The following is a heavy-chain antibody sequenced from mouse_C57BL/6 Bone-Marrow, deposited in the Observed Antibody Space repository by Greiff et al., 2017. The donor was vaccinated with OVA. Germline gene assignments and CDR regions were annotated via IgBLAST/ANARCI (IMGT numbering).Heavy chain of an antibody. CDR2: LYPGGGYT. CDR3: ARHYSNWYFDV. V-gene: IGHV1-63*01. J-gene: IGHJ1*03. CDR1: GYTFTNYW. Sequence: VKLQESGAELVRPGTSVKMSCKASGYTFTNYWIGWAKQRPGHGLEWIGDLYPGGGYTNYNEKFKGKATLTADKSSSTAYMQFSSLTSEDSAIYYCARHYSNWYFDVWGTGTTVTVSS. D-gene: IGHD2-5*01.